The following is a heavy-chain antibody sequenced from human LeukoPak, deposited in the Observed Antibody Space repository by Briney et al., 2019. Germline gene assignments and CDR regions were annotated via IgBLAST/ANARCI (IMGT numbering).Heavy chain of an antibody. D-gene: IGHD2-15*01. CDR1: GGSVSSGSYY. CDR3: ARGPACSGGSCYSNFDY. CDR2: IYHSGST. V-gene: IGHV4-30-2*01. Sequence: PSETLSLTCTVSGGSVSSGSYYWSWIRQPPGKGLEWIGYIYHSGSTYYNPSLKSRVTISVDRSKNQFSLKLSSVTAADTAVYYCARGPACSGGSCYSNFDYWGQGTLVTVSS. J-gene: IGHJ4*02.